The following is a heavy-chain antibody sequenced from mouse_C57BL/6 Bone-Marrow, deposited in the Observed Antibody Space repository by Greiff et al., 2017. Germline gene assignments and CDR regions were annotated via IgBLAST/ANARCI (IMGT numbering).Heavy chain of an antibody. Sequence: VQLKESGPVLARPGASVKMSCKTSGYTFTSYWMHWVKQKPGEGLEWIGAIYPGNSDTSYNQKFKGQATLTAVTSSRTAYMELSSLTNEDSAVYYCTRFGDYCYWGQGTTLTVSS. D-gene: IGHD2-13*01. J-gene: IGHJ2*01. V-gene: IGHV1-5*01. CDR2: IYPGNSDT. CDR1: GYTFTSYW. CDR3: TRFGDYCY.